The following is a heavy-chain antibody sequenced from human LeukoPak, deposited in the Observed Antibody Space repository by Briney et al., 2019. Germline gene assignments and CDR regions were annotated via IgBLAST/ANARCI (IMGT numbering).Heavy chain of an antibody. Sequence: SVKGSCKASGYTFTSYAMNWVRQAPGQGLEWMGGIIPIFGTANYAQKFEGGVTITTDESTSTAYMELSSLRSEDTAVYYCARDRKESSGWDHYYYYMDVWGKGTTVTVSS. J-gene: IGHJ6*03. CDR1: GYTFTSYA. V-gene: IGHV1-69*05. CDR2: IIPIFGTA. D-gene: IGHD6-19*01. CDR3: ARDRKESSGWDHYYYYMDV.